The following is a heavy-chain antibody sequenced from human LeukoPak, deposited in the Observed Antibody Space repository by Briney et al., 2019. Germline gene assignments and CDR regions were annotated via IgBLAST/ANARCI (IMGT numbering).Heavy chain of an antibody. CDR2: TYYRSKWYY. CDR1: GDGISRNTAA. V-gene: IGHV6-1*01. Sequence: SQTLSLTCAISGDGISRNTAAWYWLRQSPSRGLEWLGRTYYRSKWYYEYAVSVRSRITINADTSKNQFSLQLNSVTPEDTAVYYCARDPSDDQGLDYWGQGTLVTVSS. J-gene: IGHJ4*02. D-gene: IGHD3-16*01. CDR3: ARDPSDDQGLDY.